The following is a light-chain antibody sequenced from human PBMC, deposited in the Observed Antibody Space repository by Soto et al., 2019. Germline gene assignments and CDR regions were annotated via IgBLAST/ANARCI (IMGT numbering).Light chain of an antibody. Sequence: DIVMTQSPDSLAVSRGERATINCKSSQSVLYSSNNKNYLAWYQQKPGQPPKLLIYWASTRESGVPDRFSGSGSGTDFTLTISRLEPEDFAVYYCLQYGSSPAWTFGQGTKVDIK. CDR2: WAS. J-gene: IGKJ1*01. CDR1: QSVLYSSNNKNY. CDR3: LQYGSSPAWT. V-gene: IGKV4-1*01.